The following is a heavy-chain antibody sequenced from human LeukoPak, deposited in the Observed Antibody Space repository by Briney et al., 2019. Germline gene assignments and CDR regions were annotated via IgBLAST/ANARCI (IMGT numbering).Heavy chain of an antibody. D-gene: IGHD4-17*01. CDR1: GGPISSYY. CDR2: IYTSGST. V-gene: IGHV4-4*07. Sequence: SDTLSLTCTVSGGPISSYYWSWLRQPAGKAREWIGRIYTSGSTNYNPSLKSRVTISVDKSKNKFSLKLSSVTAADTAVYYCARETTLFYFDYWGQGTLVTVSS. J-gene: IGHJ4*02. CDR3: ARETTLFYFDY.